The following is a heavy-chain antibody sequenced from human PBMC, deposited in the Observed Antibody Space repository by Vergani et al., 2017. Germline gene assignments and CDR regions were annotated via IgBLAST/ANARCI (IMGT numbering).Heavy chain of an antibody. CDR2: IYPGDSDT. Sequence: EVQLVQSGAEVKKPGESLKISCKGSGYSFTSYWIGWVRQMPGKGLEWMGIIYPGDSDTRYSPSFQGQVTISADKSISTAYLQWSSLKASDTAMYYCARHRGWGCVVVVATTWYYYYGMDVWGQGP. CDR3: ARHRGWGCVVVVATTWYYYYGMDV. V-gene: IGHV5-51*01. CDR1: GYSFTSYW. D-gene: IGHD2-15*01. J-gene: IGHJ6*02.